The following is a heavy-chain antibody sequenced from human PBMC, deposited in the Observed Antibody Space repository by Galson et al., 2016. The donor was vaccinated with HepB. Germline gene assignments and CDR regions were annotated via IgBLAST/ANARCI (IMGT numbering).Heavy chain of an antibody. D-gene: IGHD3-16*02. Sequence: SLRLSCAASGFTFSTYDMTWVRQAPGKGLEWVSSISGSGGIIKYADSVKGRVTISRDFSKNTVYLQMNSLTAEDTAVYYCAKVARNRYDYGWGSYRALHDAFDFWGQGTMVTVSS. J-gene: IGHJ3*01. V-gene: IGHV3-23*01. CDR3: AKVARNRYDYGWGSYRALHDAFDF. CDR2: ISGSGGII. CDR1: GFTFSTYD.